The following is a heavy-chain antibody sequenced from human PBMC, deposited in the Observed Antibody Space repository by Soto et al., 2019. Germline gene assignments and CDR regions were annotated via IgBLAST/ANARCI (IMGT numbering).Heavy chain of an antibody. Sequence: QVQLQESGPGLVKPSETLSLTCTVSGGSISSYYWSWIRQPPGKGLEWIGYIYYSGSTNYNPSLTSRVTISVDTSKNQFSLKPSSVTAADTAVYYCARDQDDFWSGYNDVWGQGTTVTVSS. CDR2: IYYSGST. D-gene: IGHD3-3*01. V-gene: IGHV4-59*01. CDR1: GGSISSYY. CDR3: ARDQDDFWSGYNDV. J-gene: IGHJ6*02.